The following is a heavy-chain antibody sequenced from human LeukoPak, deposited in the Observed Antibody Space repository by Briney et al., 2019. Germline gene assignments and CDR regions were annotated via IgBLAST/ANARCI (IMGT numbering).Heavy chain of an antibody. D-gene: IGHD6-13*01. J-gene: IGHJ4*02. Sequence: SVKVSCKASGGTFSSYAISWVRQAPGQGLEWMGGIIPIFGTANYAQKFQGRVTITADESTSTAYMELSSLRSEDTAVYYCARDLIAAADFDYWGQGTLVTVSS. V-gene: IGHV1-69*01. CDR1: GGTFSSYA. CDR2: IIPIFGTA. CDR3: ARDLIAAADFDY.